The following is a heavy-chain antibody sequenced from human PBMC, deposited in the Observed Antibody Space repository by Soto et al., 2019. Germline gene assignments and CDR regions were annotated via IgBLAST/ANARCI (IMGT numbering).Heavy chain of an antibody. D-gene: IGHD3-10*01. CDR2: IYYSGST. Sequence: SETLSLTCTVSGGSISSYYWSWIRQPPGKGLEWIGYIYYSGSTNYNPSLKSRVTISVDTSKNQFSLKLSSVTAADTAVYYCARDIISRGFGIDYWGQGTLVTVSS. CDR3: ARDIISRGFGIDY. J-gene: IGHJ4*02. V-gene: IGHV4-59*01. CDR1: GGSISSYY.